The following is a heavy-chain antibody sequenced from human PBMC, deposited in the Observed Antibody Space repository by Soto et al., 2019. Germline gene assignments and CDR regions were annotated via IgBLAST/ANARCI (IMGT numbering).Heavy chain of an antibody. V-gene: IGHV1-69*05. Sequence: SVKVSCKASGGTFSSYAISWVRQAPGQGLEWMGGIIPIFGTANYAQKFQGRVTITRDTSASTAYMELSSLRSEDTAVYYCAGGITIFGVAPPYFWGQGTTVTVSS. D-gene: IGHD3-3*01. CDR2: IIPIFGTA. CDR1: GGTFSSYA. CDR3: AGGITIFGVAPPYF. J-gene: IGHJ6*02.